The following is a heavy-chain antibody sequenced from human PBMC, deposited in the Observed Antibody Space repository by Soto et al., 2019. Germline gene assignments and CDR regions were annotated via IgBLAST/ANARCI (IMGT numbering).Heavy chain of an antibody. CDR2: IYSAGTT. Sequence: GGSLRLSCAASGFTVSSNFMSWVRQAPGKGLEWVSVIYSAGTTYYADSVKDRFTISRDNSKNTLYLQMSTLRAEDTAVYYCARGSANIYYYYYYMDVWGTGTTVTVSS. CDR1: GFTVSSNF. J-gene: IGHJ6*03. CDR3: ARGSANIYYYYYYMDV. V-gene: IGHV3-66*01.